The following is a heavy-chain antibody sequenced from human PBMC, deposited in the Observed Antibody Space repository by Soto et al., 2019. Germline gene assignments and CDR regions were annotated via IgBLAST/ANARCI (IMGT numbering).Heavy chain of an antibody. CDR3: VKIRLFGQLVPSDH. V-gene: IGHV3-64D*06. CDR2: IDGDGSNT. D-gene: IGHD6-6*01. J-gene: IGHJ4*02. CDR1: GFTFSSYV. Sequence: PGGSLRLSCSASGFTFSSYVMQWVRQAPGKGLEYVSLIDGDGSNTKYAYSVKGRFTVSRDNSKSTLFLQMSSLRTDDTAVYYCVKIRLFGQLVPSDHWGQGTPVTVSS.